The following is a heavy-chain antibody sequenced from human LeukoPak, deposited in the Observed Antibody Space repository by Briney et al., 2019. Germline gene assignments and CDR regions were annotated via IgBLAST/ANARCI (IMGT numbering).Heavy chain of an antibody. D-gene: IGHD2-21*02. J-gene: IGHJ6*02. Sequence: SETLSLTCAVYGGSFSGYYWSWIRQPPGKGLEWIGEINHSGSTNYNPSLKSRVTISVDTSKNQFSPKLSSVTAADTAVYYCARVAVVTATSYYYYYGMDVWGQGTTVTVSS. CDR2: INHSGST. V-gene: IGHV4-34*01. CDR3: ARVAVVTATSYYYYYGMDV. CDR1: GGSFSGYY.